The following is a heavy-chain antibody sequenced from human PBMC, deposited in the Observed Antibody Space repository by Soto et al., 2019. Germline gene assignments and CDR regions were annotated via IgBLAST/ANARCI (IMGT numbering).Heavy chain of an antibody. J-gene: IGHJ4*02. V-gene: IGHV3-23*01. D-gene: IGHD4-17*01. CDR3: ARADYGDYFRYFDY. CDR2: ISGSGGST. Sequence: QPGGSLRLSCAASGFTFSSYAMSWVRQAPGKGLEWVSAISGSGGSTYYADSVKGRFTISRDNSKNTLYLQMNSLRAEDTAVYYCARADYGDYFRYFDYWGQGTLVTVS. CDR1: GFTFSSYA.